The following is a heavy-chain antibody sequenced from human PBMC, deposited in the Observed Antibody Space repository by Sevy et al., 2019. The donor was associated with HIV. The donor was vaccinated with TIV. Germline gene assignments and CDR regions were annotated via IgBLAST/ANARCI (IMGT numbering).Heavy chain of an antibody. D-gene: IGHD2-8*01. CDR3: AREGCTKPHDY. Sequence: GGSLRLSCAASGFTFSKYSMSWVRQPPGKGLEWVSTLAFGCGEINYADSVKGRFTISRDNSKSSVYLQMNNLRPEDTAVYYCAREGCTKPHDYWGQGTLVTISS. CDR2: LAFGCGEI. J-gene: IGHJ4*02. CDR1: GFTFSKYS. V-gene: IGHV3-23*01.